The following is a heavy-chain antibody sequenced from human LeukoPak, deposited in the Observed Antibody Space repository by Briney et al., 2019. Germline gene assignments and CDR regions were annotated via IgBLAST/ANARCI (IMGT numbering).Heavy chain of an antibody. J-gene: IGHJ4*02. V-gene: IGHV1-69*13. CDR3: ATRYCSGGSCYPTPLDY. D-gene: IGHD2-15*01. CDR1: GGTFSSYA. CDR2: IIPIFGTA. Sequence: SVKVSCKASGGTFSSYAISWVRQAPGQGLEWMGGIIPIFGTANYAQKFQGRVTITADESTSTAYMELSSVRSEDTAVYYCATRYCSGGSCYPTPLDYWPQGPLDSVSS.